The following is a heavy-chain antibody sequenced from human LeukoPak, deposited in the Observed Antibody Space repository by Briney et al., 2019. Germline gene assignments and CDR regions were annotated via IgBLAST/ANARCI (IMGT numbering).Heavy chain of an antibody. CDR1: GFIFSKAW. V-gene: IGHV3-15*01. D-gene: IGHD3-16*01. CDR3: TSALNLVLGELLGY. Sequence: GGSLRLSCAASGFIFSKAWMAWVRQAPGKGLEWVGHIKPKTDDGTKDYAAPVKGRFTISRDDSKSTLYLQMNSLNTEDTAVYFCTSALNLVLGELLGYWGQGTLVTVSS. J-gene: IGHJ4*02. CDR2: IKPKTDDGTK.